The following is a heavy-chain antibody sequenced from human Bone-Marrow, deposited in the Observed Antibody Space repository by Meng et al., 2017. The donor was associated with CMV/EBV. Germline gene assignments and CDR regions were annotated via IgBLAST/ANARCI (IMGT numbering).Heavy chain of an antibody. J-gene: IGHJ4*02. D-gene: IGHD3-22*01. CDR2: ISGSGGGT. CDR1: GFTFDDYG. V-gene: IGHV3-23*01. Sequence: GESLKISCAASGFTFDDYGMSWVRQAPGKGLEWVSTISGSGGGTYYADSVKGRFTISRDNSKNTLYLQMNSLRVEDTAVYYCAKLRSSSGYYDSDFDYWGQGTLVTVSS. CDR3: AKLRSSSGYYDSDFDY.